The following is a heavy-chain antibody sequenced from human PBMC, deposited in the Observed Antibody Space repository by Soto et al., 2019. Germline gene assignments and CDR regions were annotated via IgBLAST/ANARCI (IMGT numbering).Heavy chain of an antibody. V-gene: IGHV4-28*01. CDR2: IYHSGST. J-gene: IGHJ5*02. CDR3: ARSVFP. CDR1: GQYIKSNFW. Sequence: PSETLSLTCLVSGQYIKSNFWWSWIRQSPGKDLEWIGDIYHSGSTIYTPSLKNRVTLSLDASKNQFSLNMSSVTAADTAVYYYARSVFPWGRGTLVTVSS.